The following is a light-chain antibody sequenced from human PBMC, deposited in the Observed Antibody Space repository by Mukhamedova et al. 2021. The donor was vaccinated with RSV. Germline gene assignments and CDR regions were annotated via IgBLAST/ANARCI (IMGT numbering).Light chain of an antibody. J-gene: IGLJ3*02. CDR3: YSAADKMRV. Sequence: PLLLIYKDNERPSEIPERFSGSSSGTTVTLTITGAQPEDEADYFCYSAADKMRVFGGGNKLTVL. V-gene: IGLV3-27*01. CDR2: KDN.